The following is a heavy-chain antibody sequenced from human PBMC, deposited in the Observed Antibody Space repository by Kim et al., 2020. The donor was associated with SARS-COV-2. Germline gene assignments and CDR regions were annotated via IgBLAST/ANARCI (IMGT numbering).Heavy chain of an antibody. CDR1: GFTFSSYW. J-gene: IGHJ4*02. Sequence: GGSLRLSCAASGFTFSSYWMHWVRQAPGKGLVWVSRINSDGSSTSYADSVKDRFTISRDNAKNTLYLQMNSLRAEDTAVYYCARGIYDSSGYYDNPFDYWGQGTLVTVSS. D-gene: IGHD3-22*01. V-gene: IGHV3-74*01. CDR3: ARGIYDSSGYYDNPFDY. CDR2: INSDGSST.